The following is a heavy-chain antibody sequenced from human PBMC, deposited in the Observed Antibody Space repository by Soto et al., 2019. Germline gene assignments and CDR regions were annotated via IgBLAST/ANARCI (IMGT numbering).Heavy chain of an antibody. CDR3: ARLGRKPYYFDY. V-gene: IGHV4-39*01. CDR2: IYYSGST. D-gene: IGHD3-16*01. CDR1: GGSISSSSYY. Sequence: QLQLQESGPGLVKPSETLSLTCTVSGGSISSSSYYWGWIRQPPGKGLEWIGSIYYSGSTYYNPSLKSRVTISVDTSKNQFSLKLSSVTAADTAVSYCARLGRKPYYFDYWGQGTLVTVSS. J-gene: IGHJ4*02.